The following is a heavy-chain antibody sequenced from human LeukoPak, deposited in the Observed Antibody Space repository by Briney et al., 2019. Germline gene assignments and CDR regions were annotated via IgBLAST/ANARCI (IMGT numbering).Heavy chain of an antibody. J-gene: IGHJ4*02. CDR1: GFTFSRQG. D-gene: IGHD3-16*01. Sequence: PGGSLRLSCEASGFTFSRQGMHWVRQAPGKGLEWVAVISHDGSKRISADSVKGRFTGSRDNSKNTLYLLMNSLRAEDTAVYYCAKDISATGERDYFDYWGQGTVVTVSS. CDR3: AKDISATGERDYFDY. CDR2: ISHDGSKR. V-gene: IGHV3-30*18.